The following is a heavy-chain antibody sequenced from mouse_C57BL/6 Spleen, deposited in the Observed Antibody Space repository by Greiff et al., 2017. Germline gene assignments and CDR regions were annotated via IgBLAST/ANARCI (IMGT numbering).Heavy chain of an antibody. CDR3: ARPTGPYYAMDY. CDR1: GFTFSDYG. CDR2: ISSGSSTI. V-gene: IGHV5-17*01. Sequence: EVNLVESGGGLVKPGGSLKLSCAASGFTFSDYGMHWVRQAPEKGLEWVAYISSGSSTIYYADTVKGRFTISRDNAKNTLFLQMTSLRSEDTAMYYCARPTGPYYAMDYWGQGTSVTVSS. J-gene: IGHJ4*01.